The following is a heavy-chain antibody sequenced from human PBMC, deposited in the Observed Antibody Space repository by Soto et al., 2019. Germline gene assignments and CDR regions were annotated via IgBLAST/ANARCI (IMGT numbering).Heavy chain of an antibody. CDR3: AKDYGGKDGDY. D-gene: IGHD4-17*01. Sequence: QVQLVQSGAEVKKPGSSVKVSCKASGGTFSSYTISWVRQAPGQGLEWMGRIIPILGIANYAQKFQGRVTITADKSMSTAYMELSSLRSEDTVVYYCAKDYGGKDGDYWGQGTLVTVSS. CDR2: IIPILGIA. J-gene: IGHJ4*02. V-gene: IGHV1-69*08. CDR1: GGTFSSYT.